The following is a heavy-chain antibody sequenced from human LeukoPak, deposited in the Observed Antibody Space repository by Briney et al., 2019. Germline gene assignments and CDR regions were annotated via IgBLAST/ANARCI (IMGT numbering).Heavy chain of an antibody. D-gene: IGHD3-22*01. CDR3: ARVDDSSGYYGMDV. J-gene: IGHJ6*02. CDR2: ISSNGGST. Sequence: PGGSLRLSCAASGFTSSSYAMHWVRQAPGKGLEYVSVISSNGGSTYYANSVKGRFTISRDNSKNTLYLQMGSLRAEDMAVYYCARVDDSSGYYGMDVWGQGTTVTVSS. V-gene: IGHV3-64*01. CDR1: GFTSSSYA.